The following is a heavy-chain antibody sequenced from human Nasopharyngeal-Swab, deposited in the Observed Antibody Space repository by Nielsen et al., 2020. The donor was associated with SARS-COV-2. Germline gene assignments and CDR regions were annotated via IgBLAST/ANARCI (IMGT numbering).Heavy chain of an antibody. CDR3: ASGKHSSGWYGLDAFDI. CDR1: GYTFTSYA. V-gene: IGHV7-4-1*02. CDR2: INTNTGNP. J-gene: IGHJ3*02. D-gene: IGHD6-19*01. Sequence: ASVQVSCKASGYTFTSYAMNWVRPAPGQGLEWMGWINTNTGNPTYAQGFTGRFVFSLDTSVSTAYLQISSLKAEDTAVYYCASGKHSSGWYGLDAFDIWGQGTMVTVSS.